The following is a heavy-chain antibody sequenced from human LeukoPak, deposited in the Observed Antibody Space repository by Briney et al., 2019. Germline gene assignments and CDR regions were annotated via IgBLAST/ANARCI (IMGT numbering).Heavy chain of an antibody. D-gene: IGHD6-13*01. CDR2: IIPIFGTA. Sequence: SSVKVSCKASGGTFSSYAISWVRQAPGQGLEWMGGIIPIFGTANYAQKFQGRVTITADESTSTAYMELSSLRSEDTAVYYCARGFAGTDVDYYIDVWGKGTTVTVSS. CDR3: ARGFAGTDVDYYIDV. J-gene: IGHJ6*03. CDR1: GGTFSSYA. V-gene: IGHV1-69*01.